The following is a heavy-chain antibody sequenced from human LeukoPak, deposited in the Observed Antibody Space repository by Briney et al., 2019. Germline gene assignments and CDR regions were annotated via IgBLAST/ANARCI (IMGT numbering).Heavy chain of an antibody. V-gene: IGHV1-69*02. CDR3: ARVGPSPYYDFWSGILDV. CDR1: GGTFSSYT. CDR2: IIPILGIA. Sequence: SVKVSCKASGGTFSSYTISWVRQAPGQGLEWMGRIIPILGIANYAQKFQGRVTITADKSTSTAYMELSSLRSEDTAVYYGARVGPSPYYDFWSGILDVWGKGTTVTVSS. D-gene: IGHD3-3*01. J-gene: IGHJ6*04.